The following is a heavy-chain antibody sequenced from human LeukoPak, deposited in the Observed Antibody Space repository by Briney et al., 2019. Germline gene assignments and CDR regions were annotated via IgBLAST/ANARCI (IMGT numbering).Heavy chain of an antibody. V-gene: IGHV3-21*01. D-gene: IGHD2/OR15-2a*01. CDR2: ISSGGGYI. CDR3: ARGSNTVQREDRNDY. Sequence: GGSLRLSCAASGFTFSSYSMTWVRQAPGKGLEWASSISSGGGYIYDADSVKGRFTVSRDNAKNTLYLQMNSLRAEDTAVYYCARGSNTVQREDRNDYWGQGTLVTVSS. CDR1: GFTFSSYS. J-gene: IGHJ4*02.